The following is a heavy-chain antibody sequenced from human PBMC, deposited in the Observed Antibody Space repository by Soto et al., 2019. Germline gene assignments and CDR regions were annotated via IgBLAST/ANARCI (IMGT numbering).Heavy chain of an antibody. Sequence: PGESLKISCKGSGYSFTSYWIGWVRQMPGKGLGWMGIIYPGDSDTRYSPSFQGQVTISADKSISTAYLQWSSLKASDTAMYYCARPEQWLGLDDAFDIWGQGTMVTVSS. CDR1: GYSFTSYW. CDR3: ARPEQWLGLDDAFDI. V-gene: IGHV5-51*01. CDR2: IYPGDSDT. D-gene: IGHD6-19*01. J-gene: IGHJ3*02.